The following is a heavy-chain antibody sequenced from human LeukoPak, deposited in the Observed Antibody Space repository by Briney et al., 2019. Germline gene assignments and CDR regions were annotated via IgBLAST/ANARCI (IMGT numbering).Heavy chain of an antibody. Sequence: GGSLRLSCAASGFTFSSYSMNWVRQAPGKGLEWVSSISSRSSYIYHANSVKGRFTISRDNAKNSLYLQMNSLRAEDTAVYYCARGAYYYDSSGYVHDAFDIWGQGTVVTVSS. V-gene: IGHV3-21*01. CDR1: GFTFSSYS. D-gene: IGHD3-22*01. CDR2: ISSRSSYI. J-gene: IGHJ3*02. CDR3: ARGAYYYDSSGYVHDAFDI.